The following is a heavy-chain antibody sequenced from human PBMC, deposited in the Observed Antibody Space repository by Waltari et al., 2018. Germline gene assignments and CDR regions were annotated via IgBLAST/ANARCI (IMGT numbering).Heavy chain of an antibody. D-gene: IGHD2-2*01. CDR3: AKDFPYIVVVPAGMGLDY. CDR2: ISGSGGSK. CDR1: GFTFSSYA. V-gene: IGHV3-23*01. Sequence: EVQLLESGGGLVQPGGSLRLSCAASGFTFSSYAMSWVRQAPGKGLAWVTAISGSGGSKYYADSVKGRFTISRDNSKNTLYLQMNSLRAEDTAVYYCAKDFPYIVVVPAGMGLDYWGQGTLVTVSS. J-gene: IGHJ4*02.